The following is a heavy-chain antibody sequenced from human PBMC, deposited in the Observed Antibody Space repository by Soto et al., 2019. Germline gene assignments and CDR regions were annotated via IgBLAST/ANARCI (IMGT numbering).Heavy chain of an antibody. D-gene: IGHD3-10*01. CDR2: IVVGSGNP. J-gene: IGHJ6*02. CDR3: AAVGSGGYGMDV. CDR1: GFTFTSSA. V-gene: IGHV1-58*01. Sequence: QMQLVQSGPEVKKPGTSVKVSCKASGFTFTSSAVQWVRQARGQRLEWIGWIVVGSGNPNYAQKFQERVTITRDMSTSTECMELSSLRSEDTAVYSCAAVGSGGYGMDVWGQGTTVTVSS.